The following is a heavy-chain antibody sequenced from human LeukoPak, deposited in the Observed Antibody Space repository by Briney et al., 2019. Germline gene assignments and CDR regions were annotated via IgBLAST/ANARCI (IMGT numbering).Heavy chain of an antibody. V-gene: IGHV1-46*01. CDR1: GYTFTSYG. CDR3: ARDWGYCSSTSCYTGDY. CDR2: INPSGGST. J-gene: IGHJ4*02. D-gene: IGHD2-2*02. Sequence: ASVKVSCKASGYTFTSYGISWVRQAPGQGLEWMGIINPSGGSTSYAQKFQGRVTMTRDTSTSTVYMELSSLRSEDTAVYYCARDWGYCSSTSCYTGDYWGQGTLVTVSS.